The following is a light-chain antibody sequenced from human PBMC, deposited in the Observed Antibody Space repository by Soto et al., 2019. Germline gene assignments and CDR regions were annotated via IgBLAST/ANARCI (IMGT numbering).Light chain of an antibody. V-gene: IGKV1-5*01. CDR1: QSISSW. J-gene: IGKJ1*01. CDR2: DAS. Sequence: DIQMTPSPSTLSASVGDRVTITCRASQSISSWLAWYQQKPGKAPKLLIYDASSLESGVPSRFSGSGCGTEFTLTISSLQPDDFATDDCQQYNSATWTFGQGTKVEIE. CDR3: QQYNSATWT.